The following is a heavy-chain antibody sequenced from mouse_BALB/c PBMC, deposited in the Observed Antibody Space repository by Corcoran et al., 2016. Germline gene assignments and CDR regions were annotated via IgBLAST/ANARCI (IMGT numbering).Heavy chain of an antibody. CDR1: GFNIKDTY. V-gene: IGHV14-3*02. CDR2: IDPANGNT. D-gene: IGHD2-2*01. J-gene: IGHJ4*01. CDR3: AKGLRHAMDY. Sequence: EVQLQQSGAELVKPGASVKLSCTASGFNIKDTYMHWVKQRPEQGLEWIGRIDPANGNTKYDPKFQGKATITADTSSNTAYLQRSSLTSEDTAVYYCAKGLRHAMDYWGQGTSVTVSS.